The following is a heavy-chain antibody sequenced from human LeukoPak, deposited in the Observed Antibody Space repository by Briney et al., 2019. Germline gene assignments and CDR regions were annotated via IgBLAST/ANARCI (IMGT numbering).Heavy chain of an antibody. Sequence: SETLSLTCTVSGGSISSYYWSWIRQPPGKGLEWIGYIYYSGSTNYNPSLKSRVTISVDTSKNQFSLKLSSVTAADTAVYYCARRSVEWFGELWSWFDPWGQGTLVTVSS. CDR3: ARRSVEWFGELWSWFDP. CDR2: IYYSGST. V-gene: IGHV4-59*08. CDR1: GGSISSYY. J-gene: IGHJ5*02. D-gene: IGHD3-10*01.